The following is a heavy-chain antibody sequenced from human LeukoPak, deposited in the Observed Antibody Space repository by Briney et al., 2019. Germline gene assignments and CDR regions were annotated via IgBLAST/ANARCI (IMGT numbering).Heavy chain of an antibody. D-gene: IGHD2-2*01. V-gene: IGHV3-30-3*01. Sequence: PGGSLRLSCAASGFTFSSYAMHWVRQAPGKGLEWVAVISYDGSNKYYADSVKGRFTISRDNSKNTLYLQMNSLRAEDTAVYYCARAENQLEYQLLFSQSLDYWGQGTLVTVSS. CDR1: GFTFSSYA. CDR3: ARAENQLEYQLLFSQSLDY. J-gene: IGHJ4*02. CDR2: ISYDGSNK.